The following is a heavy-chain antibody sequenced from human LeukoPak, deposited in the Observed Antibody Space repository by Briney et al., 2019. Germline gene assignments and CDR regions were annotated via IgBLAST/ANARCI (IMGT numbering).Heavy chain of an antibody. J-gene: IGHJ3*02. V-gene: IGHV1-69*01. D-gene: IGHD3-9*01. CDR2: IIPIFGTA. CDR1: GGTLSSYA. Sequence: SVKVSCKASGGTLSSYAISWVRQAPGQGVDWMGGIIPIFGTANYAQKFQGRVTITADESTSTAYMELSSLRSEDTAGYYCARDTRALYFDWLLSGGDAFDIWGQGTMVTVSS. CDR3: ARDTRALYFDWLLSGGDAFDI.